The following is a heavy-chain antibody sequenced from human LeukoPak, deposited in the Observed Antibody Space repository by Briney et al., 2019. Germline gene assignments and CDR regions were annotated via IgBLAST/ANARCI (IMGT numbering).Heavy chain of an antibody. Sequence: SVKVSCKASGGTFSSYAISWVRQAPGQGLEWMGGIIPIFGTANYAQKFQGRVTITTDESTSTAYMELSSLRSEDTAVYYCARVPYCGGDCGFFFDYWGQGTLVTVSS. CDR3: ARVPYCGGDCGFFFDY. V-gene: IGHV1-69*05. CDR2: IIPIFGTA. J-gene: IGHJ4*02. CDR1: GGTFSSYA. D-gene: IGHD2-21*01.